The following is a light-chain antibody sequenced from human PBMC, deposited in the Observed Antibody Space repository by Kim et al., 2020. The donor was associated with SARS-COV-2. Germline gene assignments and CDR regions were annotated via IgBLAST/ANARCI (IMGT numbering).Light chain of an antibody. CDR2: AAS. V-gene: IGKV1-16*02. CDR1: QDISNY. J-gene: IGKJ4*01. Sequence: DIQMTQSPSSLSASVGDRVTITCRASQDISNYLAWFQQKAGKAPKSLIHAASNLESGVPSKFSGSGSGTDFTLTISSLQPEDFATYYCQQYRSHPPTFGGGTKVEIK. CDR3: QQYRSHPPT.